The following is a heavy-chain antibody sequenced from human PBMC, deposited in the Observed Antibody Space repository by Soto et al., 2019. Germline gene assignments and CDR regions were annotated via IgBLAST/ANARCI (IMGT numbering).Heavy chain of an antibody. V-gene: IGHV3-33*01. Sequence: QVQLVESGGGVVQPGRSLRLSCAASGFTFSSYDMHWVRQAPGKGLEWVAIIWYDGSNKYYADSVKGRFTISRDNSKNTLYLEVNSLRADDTAVYYCARSFRQWLVDSWGQGALVTVSS. CDR1: GFTFSSYD. J-gene: IGHJ4*02. CDR2: IWYDGSNK. D-gene: IGHD6-19*01. CDR3: ARSFRQWLVDS.